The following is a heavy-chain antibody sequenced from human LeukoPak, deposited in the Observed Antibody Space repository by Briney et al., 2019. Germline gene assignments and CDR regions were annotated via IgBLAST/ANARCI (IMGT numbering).Heavy chain of an antibody. D-gene: IGHD2-2*01. CDR3: ARDGGYCSSTSCLAGYDY. V-gene: IGHV3-21*01. J-gene: IGHJ4*02. Sequence: GGPLSPSCAPPGFTFSSYEMNWVRQAPGKGLDWASSISSSSSYIYYADSVKGRFTISRDNAKNSLYLQMNSLRAEDTAVYYCARDGGYCSSTSCLAGYDYWGQGTLVTVSS. CDR2: ISSSSSYI. CDR1: GFTFSSYE.